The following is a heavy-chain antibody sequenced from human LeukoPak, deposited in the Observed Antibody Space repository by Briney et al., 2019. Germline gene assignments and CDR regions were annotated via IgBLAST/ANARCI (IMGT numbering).Heavy chain of an antibody. D-gene: IGHD3-9*01. CDR3: ARLETGGGEDYDILTGYLGYFDY. Sequence: SETLSLTCTVSGGSISSFFWSWIRQPPGKGLEWIGYIYYSGITKYNPSLKSRVTISVDTSENQFSLKLSSVTAADTAVYYCARLETGGGEDYDILTGYLGYFDYWGQGTLVTVSS. J-gene: IGHJ4*02. CDR2: IYYSGIT. V-gene: IGHV4-59*08. CDR1: GGSISSFF.